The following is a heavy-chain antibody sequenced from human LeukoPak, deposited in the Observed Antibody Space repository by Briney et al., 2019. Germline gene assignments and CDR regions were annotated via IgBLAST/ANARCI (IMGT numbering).Heavy chain of an antibody. D-gene: IGHD1-26*01. Sequence: GGSLRLSCAASGFTFDDYAMHWVRQAPGKGLEWVSGISWNSGSIGYADSVKGRFTISRDNAKNSLYLQMNSLRAEDTALYYCAKDIGGSYYYYYYGMDVWGQGTTVTVSS. CDR1: GFTFDDYA. CDR3: AKDIGGSYYYYYYGMDV. J-gene: IGHJ6*02. V-gene: IGHV3-9*01. CDR2: ISWNSGSI.